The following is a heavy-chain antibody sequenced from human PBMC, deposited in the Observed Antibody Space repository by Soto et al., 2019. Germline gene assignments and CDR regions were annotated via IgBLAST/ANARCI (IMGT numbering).Heavy chain of an antibody. V-gene: IGHV3-23*01. CDR1: GFTFKNYA. D-gene: IGHD3-10*01. CDR2: IGGSGAIT. CDR3: AKDRQFRSYYESAGHYNN. J-gene: IGHJ4*02. Sequence: EVQLLESGGGLVQPGGSLRHSCVASGFTFKNYAMRWFRQDPGKGLEWVSGIGGSGAITYYADSVRGRFTISRDNSKNTLYLQMNSLRAEDKAIYYCAKDRQFRSYYESAGHYNNWGQGTLVTVSS.